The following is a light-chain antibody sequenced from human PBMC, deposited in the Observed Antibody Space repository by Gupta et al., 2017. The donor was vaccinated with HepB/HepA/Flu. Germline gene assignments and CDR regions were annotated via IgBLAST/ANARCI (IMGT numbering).Light chain of an antibody. CDR2: GKN. CDR1: SLRSYY. J-gene: IGLJ2*01. CDR3: NSRDSSGNLVV. V-gene: IGLV3-19*01. Sequence: SSELTQDPAVSVALGQTVRITCQGDSLRSYYASWYQQKPGQAPVLVIYGKNNRPSGIPDRFSGSSSGNTASLTITGAQAEDEADYYCNSRDSSGNLVVLGGGTKLTGL.